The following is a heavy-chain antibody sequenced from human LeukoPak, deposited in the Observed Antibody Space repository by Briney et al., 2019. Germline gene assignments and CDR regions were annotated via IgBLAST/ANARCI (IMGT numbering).Heavy chain of an antibody. CDR3: TRDQMNY. CDR2: IFSNGDT. Sequence: GGSLRLSCTASEFTVSRNYMLWVRQAPGKGLEWVSLIFSNGDTHYADSVKGRFTISRDTSKNTVSLQMNSLRVEDMAMYYCTRDQMNYWGQGTLVTVSS. D-gene: IGHD5-24*01. V-gene: IGHV3-53*01. CDR1: EFTVSRNY. J-gene: IGHJ4*02.